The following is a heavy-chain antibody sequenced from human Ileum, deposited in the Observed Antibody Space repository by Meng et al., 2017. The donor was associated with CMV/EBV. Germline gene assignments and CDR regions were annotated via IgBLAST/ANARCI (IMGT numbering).Heavy chain of an antibody. D-gene: IGHD3-3*01. CDR2: INHSGST. J-gene: IGHJ4*02. CDR1: GGSFSGYY. Sequence: SETLSLTCAVYGGSFSGYYWSWIRQPPGKGLEWIGEINHSGSTNYNPSLKSRVTISVDTSKNQFSLKLSSVTAADTAVYYCARSRITIFGVARAYFDYWGQGTLVTVSS. CDR3: ARSRITIFGVARAYFDY. V-gene: IGHV4-34*01.